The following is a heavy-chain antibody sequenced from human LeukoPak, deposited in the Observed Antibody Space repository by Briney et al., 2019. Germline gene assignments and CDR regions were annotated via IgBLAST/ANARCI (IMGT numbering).Heavy chain of an antibody. D-gene: IGHD6-13*01. CDR1: GFTFSNAW. CDR2: IKSKTDGGTT. CDR3: TKSWGIAAAGVY. J-gene: IGHJ4*02. V-gene: IGHV3-15*01. Sequence: GGSLRLSCAASGFTFSNAWMSWVRQAPGKGLEWVGRIKSKTDGGTTDYAAPVKGRFTISRDDSKNTLYLQMNSLKTEDTAVYYCTKSWGIAAAGVYWGQGTLVTVSS.